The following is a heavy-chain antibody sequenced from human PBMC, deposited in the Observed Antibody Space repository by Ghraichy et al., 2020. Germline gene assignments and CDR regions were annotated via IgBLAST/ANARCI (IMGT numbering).Heavy chain of an antibody. CDR2: IDGPTFRT. Sequence: GGSLRLSCAASGFIFRNYAMHWLRQAPGKGLEWVSTIDGPTFRTHYPESVEGRFTISRDNSNDMVYLQMDSLRAEDTAVYYCATWLSHHFDFWGRGTLVTVSS. V-gene: IGHV3-23*01. CDR1: GFIFRNYA. J-gene: IGHJ4*02. CDR3: ATWLSHHFDF. D-gene: IGHD6-19*01.